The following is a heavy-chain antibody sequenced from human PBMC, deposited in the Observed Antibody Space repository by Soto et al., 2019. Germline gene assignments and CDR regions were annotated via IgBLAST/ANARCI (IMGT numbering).Heavy chain of an antibody. V-gene: IGHV3-23*01. CDR1: GFTFSSYA. CDR2: ISNNGDTA. CDR3: AKSRVFIGAIVTLLDS. Sequence: PGGSLRLSCATSGFTFSSYAMVWVRQAAEKGLEWVASISNNGDTAYYADSVKGRFTISRGNSENTLYLQMNGLRADDTALYFCAKSRVFIGAIVTLLDSWGQG. D-gene: IGHD3-16*02. J-gene: IGHJ4*02.